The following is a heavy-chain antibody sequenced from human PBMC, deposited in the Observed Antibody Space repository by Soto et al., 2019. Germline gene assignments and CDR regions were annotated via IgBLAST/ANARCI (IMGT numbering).Heavy chain of an antibody. D-gene: IGHD3-3*01. Sequence: SETLSLTCTVSGGAINSYYWTWIRQPAGKGLEWIGRIYSSGSTKYNPSLQSRVTMSLDTSKNQFSLRLTSVTAAETAVYYCARGQRFSDWFDPWGQGTLVTVSS. CDR1: GGAINSYY. CDR3: ARGQRFSDWFDP. V-gene: IGHV4-4*07. CDR2: IYSSGST. J-gene: IGHJ5*02.